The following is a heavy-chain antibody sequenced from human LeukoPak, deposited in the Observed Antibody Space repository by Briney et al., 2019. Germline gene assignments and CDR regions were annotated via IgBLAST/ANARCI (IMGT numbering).Heavy chain of an antibody. J-gene: IGHJ4*02. CDR2: IYFSGTT. V-gene: IGHV4-59*08. D-gene: IGHD4-23*01. CDR3: ARAPQTTVVLFDY. CDR1: GDSINAYY. Sequence: PSETLSLTCTVSGDSINAYYWGWIRQPPGKGREWIGYIYFSGTTKYNPSLESRVTISVETSKNQFSLKLSSVTAADTAVYYCARAPQTTVVLFDYWGQGTLVTVSS.